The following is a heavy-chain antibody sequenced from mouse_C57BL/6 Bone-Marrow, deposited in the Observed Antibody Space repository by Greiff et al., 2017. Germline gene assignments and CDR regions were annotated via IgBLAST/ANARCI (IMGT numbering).Heavy chain of an antibody. D-gene: IGHD1-1*01. J-gene: IGHJ1*03. V-gene: IGHV1-55*01. Sequence: QVQLQQPGAELVKPGASVKMSCKASGYTFTSYWITWVKQRPGQGLEWIGDIYPGSGSTNYNEKFKSKATLTVDTSSSTAYMQIGSLTSEDSAVYYCARFELIDYYGSGYFDVWGTGTTVTVSS. CDR2: IYPGSGST. CDR1: GYTFTSYW. CDR3: ARFELIDYYGSGYFDV.